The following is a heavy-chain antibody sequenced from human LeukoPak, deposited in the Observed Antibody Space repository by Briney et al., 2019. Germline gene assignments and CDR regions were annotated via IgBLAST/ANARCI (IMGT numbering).Heavy chain of an antibody. V-gene: IGHV1-2*02. CDR1: GYTFTGYY. D-gene: IGHD3-22*01. J-gene: IGHJ4*02. CDR3: ASLYYDSSGSLDY. CDR2: INPNSGGT. Sequence: ASLKVSCKASGYTFTGYYMHWVRQAPGQGLEWMGWINPNSGGTNYAQKFQGRVTMTRDTSISTAYMELSRLRSDDTAVYYCASLYYDSSGSLDYWGQGTLVTVSS.